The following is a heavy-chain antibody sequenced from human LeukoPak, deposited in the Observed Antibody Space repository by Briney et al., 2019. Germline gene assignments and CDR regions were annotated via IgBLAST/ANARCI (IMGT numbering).Heavy chain of an antibody. V-gene: IGHV5-51*01. Sequence: GESLKISCKGSGYRFTNYWIGWVRQLPGKGLDWLGIIYPGDSDTRYSPSFQGQVTISDDTSITTAYLQWSSLQASDTAMYYCARQADYNVLTGYHKGHLDYWGQGTLVTVSS. CDR2: IYPGDSDT. D-gene: IGHD3-9*01. J-gene: IGHJ4*02. CDR3: ARQADYNVLTGYHKGHLDY. CDR1: GYRFTNYW.